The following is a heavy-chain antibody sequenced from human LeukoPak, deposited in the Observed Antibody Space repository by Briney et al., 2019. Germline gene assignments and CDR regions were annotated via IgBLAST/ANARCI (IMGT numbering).Heavy chain of an antibody. CDR3: AKTYAHFDD. CDR2: ITSGSSYI. J-gene: IGHJ4*02. V-gene: IGHV3-21*01. CDR1: GFTFTSYT. Sequence: GGSLRLSCAASGFTFTSYTMNWVRQAPGKGLEWVSSITSGSSYIYYADSVKGRFTISRDSAKNSLYLQMTSLRVEDTAVYYCAKTYAHFDDWGQGTLVTVSS. D-gene: IGHD4-17*01.